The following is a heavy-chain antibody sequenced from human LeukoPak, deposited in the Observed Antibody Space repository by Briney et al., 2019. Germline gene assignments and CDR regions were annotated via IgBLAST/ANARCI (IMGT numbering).Heavy chain of an antibody. J-gene: IGHJ6*02. CDR3: ARGPVVEYHYYGMDV. Sequence: PGGSLRLSCAASGFTFSSYWMHWVRQAPGKGLVWVSRINSDGSSTSYADSVKGRFTISRDNAKNTLYLQMNSLRAEDTAVYYCARGPVVEYHYYGMDVWGQGTTVTVSS. D-gene: IGHD2-15*01. V-gene: IGHV3-74*01. CDR2: INSDGSST. CDR1: GFTFSSYW.